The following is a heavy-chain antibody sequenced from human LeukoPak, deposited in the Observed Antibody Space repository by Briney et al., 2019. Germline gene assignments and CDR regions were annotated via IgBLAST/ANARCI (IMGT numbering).Heavy chain of an antibody. Sequence: GGSLRLSCAASGFTFSSYAMSWVRQAPGKGLEWVSAISGSGGSTYYADSVKGRFTISRDNAKNTLYLQMNSLRVDDTAVYYCATDRYYTMNIWGQGTTVTVSS. V-gene: IGHV3-23*01. CDR1: GFTFSSYA. CDR2: ISGSGGST. CDR3: ATDRYYTMNI. J-gene: IGHJ6*02.